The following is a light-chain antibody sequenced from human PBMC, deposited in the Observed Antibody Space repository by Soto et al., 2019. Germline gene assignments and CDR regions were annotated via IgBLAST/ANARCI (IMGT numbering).Light chain of an antibody. J-gene: IGKJ5*01. CDR1: QGINSW. CDR3: QHAMSFPIT. CDR2: TAS. V-gene: IGKV1-12*01. Sequence: GDRVTITCRASQGINSWLAWYQQKPGKAPNLLIYTASSLQRGVPSRFSGSGSGTDFTLTISNLQPEDFATYYCQHAMSFPITFGQGTRLEIK.